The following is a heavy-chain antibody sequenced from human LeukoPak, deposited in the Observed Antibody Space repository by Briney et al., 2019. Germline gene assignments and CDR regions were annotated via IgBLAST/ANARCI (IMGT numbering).Heavy chain of an antibody. D-gene: IGHD3-10*01. Sequence: GGSLRLSCAASGFIFEESTMHWVRQAPGKGLEWVSLISWDGGSTYYADSVKGRFTISRDNSKNSLYLQMNSLRTEDTALYYCAKGDLYGSGSYTDWGQGTLVTVSS. CDR1: GFIFEEST. V-gene: IGHV3-43*01. CDR2: ISWDGGST. J-gene: IGHJ4*02. CDR3: AKGDLYGSGSYTD.